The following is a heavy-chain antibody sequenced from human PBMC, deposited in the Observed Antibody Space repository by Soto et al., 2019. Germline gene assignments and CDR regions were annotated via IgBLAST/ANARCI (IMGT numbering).Heavy chain of an antibody. D-gene: IGHD6-6*01. V-gene: IGHV1-8*01. Sequence: ASVQVSCKASGYTFTSYDINWVRQATGQGLEWMGWMNPNSGNTGYAQKFQGRVTMTRNTSISTAYMELSSLRSEDTAVYYCARGLIAARPEWFDPWGQGTLVTVSS. CDR2: MNPNSGNT. CDR3: ARGLIAARPEWFDP. CDR1: GYTFTSYD. J-gene: IGHJ5*02.